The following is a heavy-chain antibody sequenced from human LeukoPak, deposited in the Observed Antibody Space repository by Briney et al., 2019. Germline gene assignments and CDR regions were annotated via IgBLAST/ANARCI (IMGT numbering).Heavy chain of an antibody. D-gene: IGHD4-23*01. CDR1: GFTFDDHA. CDR3: AKDMAPTVARNTMDV. CDR2: ISWISGTI. V-gene: IGHV3-9*01. J-gene: IGHJ6*02. Sequence: GRSLRLSCTASGFTFDDHAMSWVRQAPGKGLEWVAGISWISGTIGYAESVKGRFTISRDNAKYSLYLQMNSLRAEDTALYYCAKDMAPTVARNTMDVWGQGTTVTVSS.